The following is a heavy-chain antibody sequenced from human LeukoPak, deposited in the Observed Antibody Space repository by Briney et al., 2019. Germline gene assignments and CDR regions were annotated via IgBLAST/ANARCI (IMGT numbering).Heavy chain of an antibody. CDR1: GGSISSSTYY. D-gene: IGHD6-19*01. CDR2: INHSGIT. V-gene: IGHV4-39*07. J-gene: IGHJ4*02. CDR3: ARGRAVAVAGPGSAPGY. Sequence: PSETLSLTCTVSGGSISSSTYYWGWIRQPPGKGLEWIGEINHSGITNYNPSLKSRVIISVDTSKNQFSLKLSSVTAADTAVYYCARGRAVAVAGPGSAPGYWGQGTLITVSP.